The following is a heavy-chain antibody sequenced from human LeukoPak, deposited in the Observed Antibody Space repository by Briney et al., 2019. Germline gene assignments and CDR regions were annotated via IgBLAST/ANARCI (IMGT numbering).Heavy chain of an antibody. D-gene: IGHD2-2*01. CDR3: ARDGGYCSSTSCHHDY. J-gene: IGHJ4*02. Sequence: GASVKVSCKASGGTFSSYAISWVRQAPGQGLEWMGGIIPIFDTANYAQKFQGRVTITADESTSTAYMELSSLRSEYTAVYYCARDGGYCSSTSCHHDYWGQGTLVTVSS. CDR1: GGTFSSYA. CDR2: IIPIFDTA. V-gene: IGHV1-69*13.